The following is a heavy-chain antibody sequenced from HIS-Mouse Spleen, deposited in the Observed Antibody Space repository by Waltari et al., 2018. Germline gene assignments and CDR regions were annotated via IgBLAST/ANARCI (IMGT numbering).Heavy chain of an antibody. D-gene: IGHD6-13*01. J-gene: IGHJ2*01. V-gene: IGHV4-39*07. CDR1: GGSISSSSYY. CDR3: AREIPYSSSWYDWYFDL. CDR2: CNYRGHT. Sequence: QLQRQESGPGLVKPSETLSLTCTVSGGSISSSSYYWGWIRQPPGKGLEWIGSCNYRGHTYYNPSLKSRVTISVDTSKNQFSLKLSSVTAADTAVYYCAREIPYSSSWYDWYFDLWGRGTLVTVSS.